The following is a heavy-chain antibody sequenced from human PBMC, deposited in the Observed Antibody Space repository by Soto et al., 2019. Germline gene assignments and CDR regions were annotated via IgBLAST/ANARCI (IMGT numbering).Heavy chain of an antibody. J-gene: IGHJ4*02. CDR3: ARASRNYFDY. V-gene: IGHV4-59*01. Sequence: TLSLTCTVSGDTISDYYWSWIRQPPGKGLEWIGYIYHSGSTYYNPSLKSRVTISIDTSKTQFSLKLSSVTAADTAVYYCARASRNYFDYWGQGTLVTVSS. CDR2: IYHSGST. CDR1: GDTISDYY.